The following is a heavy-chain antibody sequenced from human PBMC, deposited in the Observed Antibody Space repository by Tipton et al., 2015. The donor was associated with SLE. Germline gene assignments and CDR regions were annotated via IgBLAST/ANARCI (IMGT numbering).Heavy chain of an antibody. CDR2: IYFFGNT. V-gene: IGHV4-39*07. Sequence: TLSLTCTVSGGSISSSNVYWGWIRQPPGKGLEWIGNIYFFGNTYYNPSLKSRVAVSLDTSKNQFSLKLSSVTAADTAVYYCARVRNYFDLWGRGTLVTVSS. CDR3: ARVRNYFDL. J-gene: IGHJ2*01. CDR1: GGSISSSNVY. D-gene: IGHD2/OR15-2a*01.